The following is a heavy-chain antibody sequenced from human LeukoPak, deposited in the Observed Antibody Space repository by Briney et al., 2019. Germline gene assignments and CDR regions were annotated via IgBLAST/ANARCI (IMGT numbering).Heavy chain of an antibody. CDR3: ARHNFDWSFQH. J-gene: IGHJ1*01. CDR1: GFTFSSYA. D-gene: IGHD3-9*01. CDR2: ISSNGGST. V-gene: IGHV3-64*01. Sequence: GGSLRLSCAASGFTFSSYAMHWVRQAPGKGLEYVSAISSNGGSTYYANSVKGRFTISRDNSKNTLYLQMGSLRAEDMAVYYCARHNFDWSFQHWGQGTLVTVSS.